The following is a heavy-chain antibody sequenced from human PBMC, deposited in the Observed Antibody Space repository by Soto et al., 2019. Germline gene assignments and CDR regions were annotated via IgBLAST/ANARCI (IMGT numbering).Heavy chain of an antibody. CDR3: ERRSILTWSAAFDI. CDR1: GYTFTSYY. J-gene: IGHJ3*02. D-gene: IGHD3-16*01. CDR2: INPSGGIT. V-gene: IGHV1-46*01. Sequence: GASVKVSCRAAGYTFTSYYMHWVRQAPGQGLEWMGFINPSGGITTDAQKFQARDTMTSDTSTSTVYMELRTLKSEDTAVYCCERRSILTWSAAFDIWGQGTMVTVSS.